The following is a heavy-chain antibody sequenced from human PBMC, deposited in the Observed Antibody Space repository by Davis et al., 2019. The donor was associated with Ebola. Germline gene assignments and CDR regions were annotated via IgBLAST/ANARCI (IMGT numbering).Heavy chain of an antibody. CDR2: IYHSGST. Sequence: PSETLSLTCAVSGGSISSSNWWSWVRQPPGKGLEWIGEIYHSGSTNYNPSLKSRVTISVDTSKNQFSLKLSSVTAADTAVYYCARGPGYCTGGVCYRYYYYGMDVWGQGTTVTVSS. V-gene: IGHV4-4*02. CDR1: GGSISSSNW. D-gene: IGHD2-8*02. CDR3: ARGPGYCTGGVCYRYYYYGMDV. J-gene: IGHJ6*02.